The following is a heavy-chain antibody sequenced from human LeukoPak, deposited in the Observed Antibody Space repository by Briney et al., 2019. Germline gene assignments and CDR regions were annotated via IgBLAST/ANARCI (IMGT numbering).Heavy chain of an antibody. CDR1: GYTFTSNW. J-gene: IGHJ4*02. Sequence: PGESLKISCKGSGYTFTSNWIGWVRQMPGKGLEWMGSIFPGNSDTRYSPSFQGQVIMSVDKAISTAFLQWSSLKASDSAMYYCAREGSPSYAHWGQGTLVTVSS. D-gene: IGHD1-26*01. CDR3: AREGSPSYAH. V-gene: IGHV5-51*01. CDR2: IFPGNSDT.